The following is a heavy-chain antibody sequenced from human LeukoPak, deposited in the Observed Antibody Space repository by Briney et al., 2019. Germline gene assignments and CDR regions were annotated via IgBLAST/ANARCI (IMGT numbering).Heavy chain of an antibody. CDR1: GGSISSGGYS. Sequence: PSETLSLTCAVSGGSISSGGYSWSWIRQPPGKGLEWIGYIYHSGSTYYNPSLRSRVTISVDRSKNQFSLKLSSVTAADTAVYYCARVRGTMVRGVIDSGMDVWGQGTTVTVSS. V-gene: IGHV4-30-2*01. D-gene: IGHD3-10*01. CDR2: IYHSGST. CDR3: ARVRGTMVRGVIDSGMDV. J-gene: IGHJ6*02.